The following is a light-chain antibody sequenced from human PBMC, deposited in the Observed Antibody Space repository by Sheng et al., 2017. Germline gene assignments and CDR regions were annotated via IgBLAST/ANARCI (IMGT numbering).Light chain of an antibody. CDR3: QQYKSPSWT. J-gene: IGKJ1*01. Sequence: DIQMTQSPSTLSASVGDRVTITCRASQSISSWLAWYQLKPGKAPNLLIYKASDLDSGVPSKFSGSGSGTEFTLTISSLQPDDFATYYCQQYKSPSWTFGQGTKVEVK. CDR2: KAS. V-gene: IGKV1-5*03. CDR1: QSISSW.